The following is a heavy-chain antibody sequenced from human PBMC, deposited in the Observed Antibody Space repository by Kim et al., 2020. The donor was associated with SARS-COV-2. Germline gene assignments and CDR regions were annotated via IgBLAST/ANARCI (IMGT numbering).Heavy chain of an antibody. CDR2: INHSGTT. D-gene: IGHD1-20*01. J-gene: IGHJ5*02. CDR1: GGSFSGYY. V-gene: IGHV4-34*01. Sequence: SETLSLTCAVYGGSFSGYYWSWIRQPPGKGLEWIGEINHSGTTNYNPSLKSRVTISVDTSKNQFSLKLSSLTAADTAVYYCARLYNAGNWFDPCGQGTLV. CDR3: ARLYNAGNWFDP.